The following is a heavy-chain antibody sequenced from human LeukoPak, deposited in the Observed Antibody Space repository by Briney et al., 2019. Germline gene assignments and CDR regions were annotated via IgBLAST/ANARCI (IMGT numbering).Heavy chain of an antibody. D-gene: IGHD6-19*01. J-gene: IGHJ3*02. V-gene: IGHV3-43*02. CDR2: ISGDGGST. Sequence: PGGSLRLSCAASGFTFSSYGMSWARQAPGKGLEWVSLISGDGGSTYYADSVKGRFTISRDNSKNSLFLQMNSLRTEDTALYYCAKDILSEQWHDAFDIWGQGTMVTVSS. CDR1: GFTFSSYG. CDR3: AKDILSEQWHDAFDI.